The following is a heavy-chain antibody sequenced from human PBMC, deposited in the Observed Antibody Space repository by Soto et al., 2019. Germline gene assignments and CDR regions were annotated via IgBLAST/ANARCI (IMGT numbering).Heavy chain of an antibody. CDR3: ARVTPVAGNVNWFDP. CDR1: GGAISSYY. V-gene: IGHV4-4*07. D-gene: IGHD6-19*01. Sequence: AGNLCLTCTVFGGAISSYYWTGIRRPGGKEGEWIGRLYTSASPNYNPTLKCRFTISVDTSKSHFSVKLSSVAAADTAVYYCARVTPVAGNVNWFDPWGRGTLVTVS. J-gene: IGHJ5*02. CDR2: LYTSASP.